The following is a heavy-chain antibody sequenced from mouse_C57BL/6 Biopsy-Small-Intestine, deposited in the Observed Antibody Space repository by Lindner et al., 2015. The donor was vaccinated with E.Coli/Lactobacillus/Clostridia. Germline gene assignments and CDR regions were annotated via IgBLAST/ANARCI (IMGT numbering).Heavy chain of an antibody. V-gene: IGHV1-53*01. Sequence: SVKVSCKASGYTFTGSYIHWVRQAPGQGLEWMGWINPNSGGTNYAQNFQGRVTMTRDTSTSTAYMELSRLRSDDTAVYYCARTPNRERHCSGGRCRYFYGMDVWGQGTTVTVSS. D-gene: IGHD1-1*02. J-gene: IGHJ1*01. CDR3: ARTPNRERHCSGGRCRYFYGMDV. CDR2: INPNSGGT. CDR1: GYTFTGSY.